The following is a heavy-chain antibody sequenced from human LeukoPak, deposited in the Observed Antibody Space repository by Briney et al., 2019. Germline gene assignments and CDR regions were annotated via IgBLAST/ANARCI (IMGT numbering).Heavy chain of an antibody. CDR1: RYTVTDYG. D-gene: IGHD4/OR15-4a*01. CDR2: ISAYNGDT. J-gene: IGHJ4*02. CDR3: ARGRYSAYPTALDC. V-gene: IGHV1-18*01. Sequence: ASVKVSCKASRYTVTDYGVSWVRQAPGQELEWMGWISAYNGDTDSAQKVQGRITMTTDTSTSTAYMELRSLRSDGTAVYYCARGRYSAYPTALDCWGQGTLVTVSS.